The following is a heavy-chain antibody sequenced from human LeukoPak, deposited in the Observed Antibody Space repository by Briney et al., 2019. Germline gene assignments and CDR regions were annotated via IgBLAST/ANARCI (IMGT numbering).Heavy chain of an antibody. D-gene: IGHD3-9*01. CDR1: GGFLNSYY. V-gene: IGHV4-4*07. Sequence: SETLSLTCTVSGGFLNSYYWSWIRQPAGKGLEWIGRVYTSGITNYNPSLKSRITMSVDTSKNQFSRKLTSVTAADTAVYYCARHNGFDRGYYYYMDVWGKGTTVTVSS. J-gene: IGHJ6*03. CDR2: VYTSGIT. CDR3: ARHNGFDRGYYYYMDV.